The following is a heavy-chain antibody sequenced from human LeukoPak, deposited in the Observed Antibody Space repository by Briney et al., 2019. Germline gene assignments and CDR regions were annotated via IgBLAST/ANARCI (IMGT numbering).Heavy chain of an antibody. Sequence: QPGGSLRLSFASSGFNFSGYAMIWVRQAPGKGLELVSTISGSGASTFYADSVRGRFITSKDIPSNIVYLQMNGLRDEEMAVYYCAKVSRGYTNYYFDYWGQGTMVTVSS. D-gene: IGHD2-2*02. J-gene: IGHJ4*02. CDR3: AKVSRGYTNYYFDY. V-gene: IGHV3-23*01. CDR2: ISGSGAST. CDR1: GFNFSGYA.